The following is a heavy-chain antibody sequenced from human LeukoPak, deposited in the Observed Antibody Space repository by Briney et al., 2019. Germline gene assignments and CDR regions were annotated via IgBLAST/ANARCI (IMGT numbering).Heavy chain of an antibody. V-gene: IGHV3-23*01. CDR2: ISGSGGST. CDR1: GFTFSSYG. J-gene: IGHJ4*02. D-gene: IGHD4-11*01. Sequence: PGGSLRLSCAASGFTFSSYGMHWVRQAPGKGLEWVSAISGSGGSTYYADSVKGRFTISRDNSKNTLYLQMNSLRAEDTAVYYCAKARTRMTTVTRYYFDYWGQGTLVTVSS. CDR3: AKARTRMTTVTRYYFDY.